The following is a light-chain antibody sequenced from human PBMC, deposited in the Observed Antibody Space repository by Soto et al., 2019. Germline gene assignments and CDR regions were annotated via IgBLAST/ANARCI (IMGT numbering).Light chain of an antibody. CDR2: RNN. CDR1: SSNIGSNY. CDR3: AAGDDSLSGVV. V-gene: IGLV1-47*01. J-gene: IGLJ2*01. Sequence: QSVLTQPPSASGTPGQRVTISCSGSSSNIGSNYVFWYQHLPGTAPKLLIYRNNQRPSGVPDRFSGSKSGTSASLAISGLGSEDETDYYCAAGDDSLSGVVFGGGTKLTVL.